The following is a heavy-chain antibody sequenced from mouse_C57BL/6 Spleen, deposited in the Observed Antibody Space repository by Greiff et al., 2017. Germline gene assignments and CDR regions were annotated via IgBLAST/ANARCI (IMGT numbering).Heavy chain of an antibody. CDR1: GFNIKNTY. V-gene: IGHV14-3*01. CDR3: ARDYYYGSSPYWYFDV. CDR2: IDPANGNT. J-gene: IGHJ1*03. D-gene: IGHD1-1*01. Sequence: EVQLQQSVAELVRPGASVKLSCTASGFNIKNTYMHWVKQRPEQGLEWIGRIDPANGNTKYAPKFQGKATITADTSSNTAYLQLSSLTSEDTAIYYCARDYYYGSSPYWYFDVWGTGTTVTVSS.